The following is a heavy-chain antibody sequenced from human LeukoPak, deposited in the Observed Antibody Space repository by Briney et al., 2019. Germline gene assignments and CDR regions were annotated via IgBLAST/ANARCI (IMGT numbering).Heavy chain of an antibody. CDR1: GGSISSSSYY. CDR3: ARESSITIFGVVIDYFDY. D-gene: IGHD3-3*01. J-gene: IGHJ4*02. Sequence: SETLSLTCTVSGGSISSSSYYWGWIRQPPGKGLEWIGSIHYSGSTNYNPSLKSRVTISVDTSKNQFSLKLSSVTAADTAVYYCARESSITIFGVVIDYFDYWGQGTLVTVSS. CDR2: IHYSGST. V-gene: IGHV4-39*07.